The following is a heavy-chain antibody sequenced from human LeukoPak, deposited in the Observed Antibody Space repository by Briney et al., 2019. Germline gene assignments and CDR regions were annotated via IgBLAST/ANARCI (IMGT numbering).Heavy chain of an antibody. D-gene: IGHD2-2*02. V-gene: IGHV3-21*01. CDR3: ARDYCSSTSCYIDY. J-gene: IGHJ4*02. CDR2: ISSSSGYI. Sequence: PGGSLRLSCAASGFTFSSYSMNWVRQAPGKGLEWVSSISSSSGYIYYADSVKGRFTISRDNAKNSLYLQMNSLRAEDTAVYYCARDYCSSTSCYIDYWGQGTLVTVSS. CDR1: GFTFSSYS.